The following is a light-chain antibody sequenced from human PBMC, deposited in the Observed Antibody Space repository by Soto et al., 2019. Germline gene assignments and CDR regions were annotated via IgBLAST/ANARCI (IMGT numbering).Light chain of an antibody. CDR2: AAS. J-gene: IGKJ5*01. Sequence: EIHMTQSPSSLSASVGDRGTITCRASQSITTHVNWYQQKPGKVPKVLIYAASTLQPGVPSRFSGSGSGTDFTLTINSLQPGDIATYYCQNYDSAPITFGQGTRLEIK. CDR3: QNYDSAPIT. CDR1: QSITTH. V-gene: IGKV1-27*01.